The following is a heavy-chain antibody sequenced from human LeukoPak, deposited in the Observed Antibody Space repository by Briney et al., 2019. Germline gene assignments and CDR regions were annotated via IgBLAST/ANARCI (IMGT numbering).Heavy chain of an antibody. CDR3: ARVSRYGGKALDY. CDR1: GYTFTSYA. CDR2: INAGNGNT. D-gene: IGHD4-23*01. Sequence: GASVKVSCKASGYTFTSYAMHWVRQAPGQRLEWMGWINAGNGNTKYSQKFQGRVTITRDTSASTAYMELSRLRSEDTAVYYCARVSRYGGKALDYWGQGTLVTVSS. V-gene: IGHV1-3*01. J-gene: IGHJ4*02.